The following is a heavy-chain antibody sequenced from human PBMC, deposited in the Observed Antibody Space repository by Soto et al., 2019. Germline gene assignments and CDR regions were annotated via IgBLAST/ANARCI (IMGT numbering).Heavy chain of an antibody. CDR1: GYTLTELS. CDR3: ATAAGTGSRYYYYYGMDG. Sequence: ASVKVSCKVSGYTLTELSMHWVRQAPGKGLEWMGGFDPEDGETIYAQKFQGRVTMTEDTSTDTAYMELSSLRSEDTAVYYCATAAGTGSRYYYYYGMDGWGQGTTVTVSS. V-gene: IGHV1-24*01. D-gene: IGHD6-13*01. J-gene: IGHJ6*02. CDR2: FDPEDGET.